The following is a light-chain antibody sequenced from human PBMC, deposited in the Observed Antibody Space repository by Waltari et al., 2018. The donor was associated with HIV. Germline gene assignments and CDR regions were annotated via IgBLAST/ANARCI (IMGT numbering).Light chain of an antibody. CDR1: VLAKKY. V-gene: IGLV3-27*01. Sequence: SSELTQPSSVSVSPGQTARITCSGDVLAKKYARWFQQQPGQAPVLVIYKDSERPSGIPERFSGSSSGTTVTLTISGAQVEDEADYYCYSAADNNLRVFGGGTKLTVL. CDR2: KDS. CDR3: YSAADNNLRV. J-gene: IGLJ3*02.